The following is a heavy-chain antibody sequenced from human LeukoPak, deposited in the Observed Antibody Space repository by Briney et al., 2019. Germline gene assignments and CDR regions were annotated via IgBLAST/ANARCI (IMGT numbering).Heavy chain of an antibody. CDR3: AKQGAARQDYYMDV. J-gene: IGHJ6*03. V-gene: IGHV1-69*06. CDR2: IIPIFGTA. Sequence: ASVKASCKASGDSFSSYAITWVRQAPGQGLEWLGRIIPIFGTANYPQKFQGRVTITADILSSTAYIEMTNLTSDDTAVYFCAKQGAARQDYYMDVWGNGTTVSVS. D-gene: IGHD5-18*01. CDR1: GDSFSSYA.